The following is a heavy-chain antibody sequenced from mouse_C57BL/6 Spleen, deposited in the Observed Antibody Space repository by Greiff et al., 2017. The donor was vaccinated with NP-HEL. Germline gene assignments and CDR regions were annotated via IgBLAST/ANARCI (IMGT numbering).Heavy chain of an antibody. D-gene: IGHD2-14*01. CDR3: ARSGEYDPYAMDY. CDR1: GYTFTSYW. V-gene: IGHV1-52*01. CDR2: IDPSDSET. Sequence: QVQLQQPGAELVRPGSSVKLSCKASGYTFTSYWMHWVKQRPIQGLEWIGNIDPSDSETHYNQKFKDKATLTVDKSSSTAYMQLSSLTSEDSAVYYCARSGEYDPYAMDYWGQGTSVTVSS. J-gene: IGHJ4*01.